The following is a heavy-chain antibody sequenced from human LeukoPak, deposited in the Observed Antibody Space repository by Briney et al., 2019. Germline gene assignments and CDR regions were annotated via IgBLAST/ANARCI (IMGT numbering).Heavy chain of an antibody. CDR1: GGSISSSNW. Sequence: SGTLSLTCAVSGGSISSSNWWSWVRQPPGKGLEWIGEIYHSGSTNYNPSLKSRVTISVDKSKSQFSLKLSSVTAADTAVYYCASLVAVAEGPFDYWGQGTLVTVSS. V-gene: IGHV4-4*02. D-gene: IGHD6-19*01. J-gene: IGHJ4*02. CDR2: IYHSGST. CDR3: ASLVAVAEGPFDY.